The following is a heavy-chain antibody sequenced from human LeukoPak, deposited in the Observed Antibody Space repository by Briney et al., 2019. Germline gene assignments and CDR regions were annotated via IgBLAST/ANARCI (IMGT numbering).Heavy chain of an antibody. V-gene: IGHV3-23*01. CDR2: ISGSGGST. J-gene: IGHJ6*02. CDR3: AKGDDYGDIGGPGGMAV. D-gene: IGHD4-17*01. CDR1: GFTFSSYA. Sequence: PGGSLRLSCAASGFTFSSYAMSWVRQAPGKGLEWVSAISGSGGSTYYADSVKGRFTISRDNSKNTLYLQMNSLRAEDTAVYYCAKGDDYGDIGGPGGMAVWGQGTTVNVYS.